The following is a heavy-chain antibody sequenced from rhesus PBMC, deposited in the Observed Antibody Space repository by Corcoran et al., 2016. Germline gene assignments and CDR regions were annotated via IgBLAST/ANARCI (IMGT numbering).Heavy chain of an antibody. CDR1: GGSISRSNW. CDR3: ARAADYGYSYFDY. CDR2: IYSNSEST. V-gene: IGHV4S12*01. J-gene: IGHJ4*01. Sequence: QVQLQESGPGLVTPSETLYLTCAVSGGSISRSNWWSWIRQPPGKGLEWIGGIYSNSESTNYTPSLKSRVTISKDTSKNQFSLKLSSVTAADTAVYYCARAADYGYSYFDYWGQGVLVTVSS. D-gene: IGHD3-9*01.